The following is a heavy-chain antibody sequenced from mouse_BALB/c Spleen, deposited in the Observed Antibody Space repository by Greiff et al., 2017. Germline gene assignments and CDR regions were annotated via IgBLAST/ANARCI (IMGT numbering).Heavy chain of an antibody. D-gene: IGHD2-12*01. V-gene: IGHV1S81*02. CDR1: GYTFTSYY. J-gene: IGHJ1*01. CDR2: INPSNGGT. CDR3: ANRYDEAYWYFDV. Sequence: QVHVKQSGAELVKPGASVKLSCKASGYTFTSYYMYWVKQRPGQGLEWIGEINPSNGGTNFNEKFKSKATLTVDKSSSTAYMQLSSLTSEDSAVYYCANRYDEAYWYFDVWGAGTTVTVSS.